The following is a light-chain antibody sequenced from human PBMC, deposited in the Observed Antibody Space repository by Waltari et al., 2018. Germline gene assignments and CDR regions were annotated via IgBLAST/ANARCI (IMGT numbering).Light chain of an antibody. J-gene: IGKJ4*01. CDR2: GAS. V-gene: IGKV3-15*01. CDR1: QSVKSK. Sequence: SCRASQSVKSKLACYQQKPGQAPRLLIYGASTRATDIPARFSGSGSGTDFTLTITSLQSEDFAVFHCQQYNNWPLTFGGGTKVEIK. CDR3: QQYNNWPLT.